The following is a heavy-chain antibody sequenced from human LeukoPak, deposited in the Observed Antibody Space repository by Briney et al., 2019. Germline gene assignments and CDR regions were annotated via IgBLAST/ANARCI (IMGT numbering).Heavy chain of an antibody. V-gene: IGHV4-38-2*02. CDR2: IYHSGST. Sequence: PSETLSLTCTVSGYSLSSGYFWGWIRPTPGKGLEWIGTIYHSGSTYYNPSLKSRVTISVDTSKNQLSLKLSSVTAADTAVYYCARGEPTTVTTFDYWGQGTLVTVSS. CDR3: ARGEPTTVTTFDY. J-gene: IGHJ4*02. CDR1: GYSLSSGYF. D-gene: IGHD4-17*01.